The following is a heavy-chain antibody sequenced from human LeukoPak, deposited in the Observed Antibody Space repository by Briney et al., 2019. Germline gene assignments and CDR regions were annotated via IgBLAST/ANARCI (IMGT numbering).Heavy chain of an antibody. D-gene: IGHD2-2*01. CDR1: GYTFSAYH. V-gene: IGHV1-46*01. CDR3: ARGVVVPAALYYFDY. Sequence: ASVKVSCKASGYTFSAYHIHWVRQAPGQGLEWMGIINPSGGSTSYAQKFQGRVTMTRDTSTSTVYMELSSLRSEDTAVYYCARGVVVPAALYYFDYWGQGTLVTVSS. CDR2: INPSGGST. J-gene: IGHJ4*02.